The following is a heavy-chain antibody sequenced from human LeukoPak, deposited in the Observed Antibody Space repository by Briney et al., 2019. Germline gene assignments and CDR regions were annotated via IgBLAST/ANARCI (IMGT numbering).Heavy chain of an antibody. CDR1: GFAFSNYA. CDR2: ISSNGGST. CDR3: ARETRRGDAFDI. D-gene: IGHD3-16*01. V-gene: IGHV3-64*01. Sequence: GGSLRLSCAASGFAFSNYAMHWVRQAPGKRLEYVSAISSNGGSTYYANSVKGRFTISRDKSKNTVYLKMGSLRAEDMAVYYCARETRRGDAFDIWGQGTMVTVSS. J-gene: IGHJ3*02.